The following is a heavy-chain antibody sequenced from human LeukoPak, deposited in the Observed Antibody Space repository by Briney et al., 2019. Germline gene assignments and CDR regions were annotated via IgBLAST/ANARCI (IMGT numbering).Heavy chain of an antibody. CDR3: ARGGGRAIRYFDY. D-gene: IGHD3-16*01. CDR2: ISAYNGNT. V-gene: IGHV1-18*01. J-gene: IGHJ4*02. Sequence: ASVNVSCKTSGGTFSNYAISWVRQAPGQGLEWMGWISAYNGNTNYAQKLQGRVTMTTDTSASTAYMELRSMRSDDTAVYYCARGGGRAIRYFDYWGQGTLVTVSS. CDR1: GGTFSNYA.